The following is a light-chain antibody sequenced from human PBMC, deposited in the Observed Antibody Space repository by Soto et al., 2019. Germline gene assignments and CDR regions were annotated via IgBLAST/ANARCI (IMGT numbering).Light chain of an antibody. CDR3: QQYNSYPWT. CDR1: QSISSW. V-gene: IGKV1-5*01. Sequence: DIQITQSPSTLSASVGDRGTITCRASQSISSWLAWYQQKPGKAPKLLIYDASSLESGVPSRFSGSGSGTEFTLTITSLQPDDFATYYCQQYNSYPWTFGQGTKVDIK. CDR2: DAS. J-gene: IGKJ1*01.